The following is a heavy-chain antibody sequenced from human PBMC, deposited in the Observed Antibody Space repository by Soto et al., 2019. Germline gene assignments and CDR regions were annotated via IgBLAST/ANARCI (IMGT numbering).Heavy chain of an antibody. J-gene: IGHJ3*02. Sequence: QVHLQESGPGLVKPSQTLSLTCTVSGGSISSGGYYWSWIRQHPGKGLEWIGYIYYSGSTYYNPSLKSRVTISVDTSKNQFSLKLSSVTAADTAVYYCARDKSDYGGNLQGGAFDIWGQGTMVTVSS. CDR2: IYYSGST. V-gene: IGHV4-31*03. CDR3: ARDKSDYGGNLQGGAFDI. D-gene: IGHD4-17*01. CDR1: GGSISSGGYY.